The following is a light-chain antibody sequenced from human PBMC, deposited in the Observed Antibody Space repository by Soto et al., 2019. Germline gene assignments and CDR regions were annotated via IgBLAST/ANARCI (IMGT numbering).Light chain of an antibody. Sequence: QCVLTQPPSASGSPGQSVTISCTGTSSDVGGYNYVSWYQQHPGKAPKLMIYEVSKRPSGVPDRFSGSRSGNTASLTVSGLQAEDEADYYCNSYAGSNNFHVSGTGTKVTVL. CDR1: SSDVGGYNY. CDR3: NSYAGSNNFHV. J-gene: IGLJ1*01. CDR2: EVS. V-gene: IGLV2-8*01.